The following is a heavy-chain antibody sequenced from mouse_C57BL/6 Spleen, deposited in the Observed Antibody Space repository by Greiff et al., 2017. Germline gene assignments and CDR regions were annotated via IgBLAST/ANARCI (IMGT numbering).Heavy chain of an antibody. D-gene: IGHD1-1*01. Sequence: QVQLKQSGTELVKPGASVKLSCKASGYTFTSYWMHWVKQRPGQGLEWIGNINPSNGGTNYNEKFKSKATLTVDKSSSTAYMQLSSLTSEDSAVYYCARSHYYGSSYWYFDVWGTGTTVTVSS. CDR1: GYTFTSYW. CDR2: INPSNGGT. V-gene: IGHV1-53*01. J-gene: IGHJ1*03. CDR3: ARSHYYGSSYWYFDV.